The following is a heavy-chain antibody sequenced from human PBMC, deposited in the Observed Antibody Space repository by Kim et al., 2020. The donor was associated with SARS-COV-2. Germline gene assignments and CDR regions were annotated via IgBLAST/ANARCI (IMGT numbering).Heavy chain of an antibody. CDR1: GYTFNGYY. J-gene: IGHJ4*02. Sequence: ASVKVSCKASGYTFNGYYIHWVRQAPGQGLEWMGRINPNSGDTNYAQKLQGRVTMTRDTSISIAYMELSRLRSDDTALYYCSREAVTTQFNDYWGQGTLVTVSS. CDR3: SREAVTTQFNDY. CDR2: INPNSGDT. D-gene: IGHD4-4*01. V-gene: IGHV1-2*06.